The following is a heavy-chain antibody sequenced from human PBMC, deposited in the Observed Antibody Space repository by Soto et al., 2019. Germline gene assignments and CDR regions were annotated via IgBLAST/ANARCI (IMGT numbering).Heavy chain of an antibody. CDR3: ARESLRD. CDR1: GFTFSTHW. Sequence: EVQLVESGGGLVQPGGSLRLSCAASGFTFSTHWMYWVRQAPGKGLMWVSRINSDGSGTNYADSVKGRFTISRDNAKNTLYLQMNILRAEDTAVYYCARESLRDWGQGTLVTVSS. V-gene: IGHV3-74*01. CDR2: INSDGSGT. J-gene: IGHJ4*02.